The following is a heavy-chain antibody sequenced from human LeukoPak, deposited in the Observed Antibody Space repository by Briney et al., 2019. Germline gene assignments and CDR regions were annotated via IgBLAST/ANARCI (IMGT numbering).Heavy chain of an antibody. CDR3: ARRIAVAGNFDY. D-gene: IGHD6-19*01. CDR2: INSDGSST. CDR1: GFTFSSYW. Sequence: PGGSLRLSCAASGFTFSSYWMHWVRQAPGKGLVWVSRINSDGSSTSYADSVKGRFTISRDNAKNTLYLQMNSLGAEDTAVYYCARRIAVAGNFDYWGQGTLVTVSS. J-gene: IGHJ4*02. V-gene: IGHV3-74*01.